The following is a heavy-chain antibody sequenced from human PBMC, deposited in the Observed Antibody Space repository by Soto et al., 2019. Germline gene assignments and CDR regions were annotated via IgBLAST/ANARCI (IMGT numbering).Heavy chain of an antibody. CDR3: ARTVGIAAAGTYYYYMDV. Sequence: ESLNISCKGSGYSFTSDWIGLVRQMAGKGLEWMGIIYPGDSDTRYSPSFQGQVTISADKSISTAYLQWSSLKASDTAMYYCARTVGIAAAGTYYYYMDVWGKGTTVTVS. CDR1: GYSFTSDW. CDR2: IYPGDSDT. J-gene: IGHJ6*03. V-gene: IGHV5-51*01. D-gene: IGHD6-13*01.